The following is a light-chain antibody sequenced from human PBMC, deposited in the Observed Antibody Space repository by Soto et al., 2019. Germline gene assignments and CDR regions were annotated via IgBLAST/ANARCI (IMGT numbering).Light chain of an antibody. CDR2: DVS. J-gene: IGLJ1*01. CDR3: CSYVGRNTYV. CDR1: SSDVGGYNY. Sequence: QSVLTQPRSASGSPGPSITISCTGTSSDVGGYNYVSWYQQHPAKAPKLIIFDVSKRPSGVPNRFSGSKSGNTASLTISGLRAEDEADYYCCSYVGRNTYVFGTGTKFTVL. V-gene: IGLV2-11*01.